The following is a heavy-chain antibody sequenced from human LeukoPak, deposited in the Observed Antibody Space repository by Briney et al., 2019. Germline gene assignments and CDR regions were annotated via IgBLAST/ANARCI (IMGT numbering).Heavy chain of an antibody. Sequence: SETLSLTCAVYGGSFSGYYWSWIRKPPGKGLEWIGEINHSGSTNYNPSLKSRVTISIDTSKNQFSLKLSSVTAADTAVYYCARVGGRYSYGYGTDYWGQGTLVTVSS. CDR1: GGSFSGYY. CDR3: ARVGGRYSYGYGTDY. V-gene: IGHV4-34*01. D-gene: IGHD5-18*01. J-gene: IGHJ4*02. CDR2: INHSGST.